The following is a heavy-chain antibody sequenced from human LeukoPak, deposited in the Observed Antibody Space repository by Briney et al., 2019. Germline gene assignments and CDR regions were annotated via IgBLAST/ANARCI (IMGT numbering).Heavy chain of an antibody. Sequence: GAPRPLRATSGITFKSFGIDWVRQAPSKGLERVGFISYDGSNKYYADTVKGRFTISRDNSKNTLYLQMNSLRAEDTAVYYCARDWGQGRPLDYMDVWGKGTTVTVSS. CDR1: GITFKSFG. V-gene: IGHV3-30-3*01. D-gene: IGHD3-16*01. CDR2: ISYDGSNK. J-gene: IGHJ6*03. CDR3: ARDWGQGRPLDYMDV.